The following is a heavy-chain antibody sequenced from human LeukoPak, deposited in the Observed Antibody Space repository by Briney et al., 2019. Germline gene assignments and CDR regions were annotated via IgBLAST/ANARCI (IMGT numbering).Heavy chain of an antibody. CDR2: IYTSGST. Sequence: SETLSLTCAVSGYSISSGYYWSWIRPPAGKGREGIGRIYTSGSTNYNPSLKSRVTISVDTSKNPFSLKLSSVTAADTAVYYCARGGYGDAFDIWGQGTMVTVSS. J-gene: IGHJ3*02. CDR3: ARGGYGDAFDI. V-gene: IGHV4-61*02. D-gene: IGHD5-12*01. CDR1: GYSISSGYY.